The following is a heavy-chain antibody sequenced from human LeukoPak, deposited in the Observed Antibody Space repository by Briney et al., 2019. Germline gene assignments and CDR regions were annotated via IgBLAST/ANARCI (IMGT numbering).Heavy chain of an antibody. CDR3: ARGSIYGMDV. V-gene: IGHV4-59*12. CDR1: GGSISSYY. CDR2: IYYSGST. J-gene: IGHJ6*04. Sequence: SETLSLTCTVSGGSISSYYWSWIRQPPGKGLEWIGYIYYSGSTNYNPSLKSRVTISVDTSKNQFSLKLSSVTAADTAVYYCARGSIYGMDVWGKGTTVTVSS.